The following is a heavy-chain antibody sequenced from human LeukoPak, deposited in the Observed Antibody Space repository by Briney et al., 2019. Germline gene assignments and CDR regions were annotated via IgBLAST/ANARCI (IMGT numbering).Heavy chain of an antibody. CDR1: GDSVSSGSYY. CDR3: ARGDSSGWYQGAFDI. CDR2: IYYSGST. D-gene: IGHD6-19*01. J-gene: IGHJ3*02. Sequence: KPSETLSLTCTVSGDSVSSGSYYWSWIRQPPGKGLEWIGYIYYSGSTNYNPSLKSRVTISVDTSKNQFSLKLSSVTAADTAVYYCARGDSSGWYQGAFDIWGQGTMVTVSS. V-gene: IGHV4-61*01.